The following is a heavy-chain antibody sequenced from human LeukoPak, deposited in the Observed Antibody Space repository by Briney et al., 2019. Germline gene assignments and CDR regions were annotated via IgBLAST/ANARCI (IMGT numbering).Heavy chain of an antibody. V-gene: IGHV1-46*01. D-gene: IGHD3-22*01. CDR1: GYTFTSYY. CDR2: INPSGGST. J-gene: IGHJ4*02. Sequence: ASVKVSCKASGYTFTSYYMHWVRQAPGQGLEWMGMINPSGGSTSYAQKFQGRVTMTRDTSTSTVYMELSSLRSEDTAVYYCARDHRYYDSSGYFDYWGQGTLVTVSS. CDR3: ARDHRYYDSSGYFDY.